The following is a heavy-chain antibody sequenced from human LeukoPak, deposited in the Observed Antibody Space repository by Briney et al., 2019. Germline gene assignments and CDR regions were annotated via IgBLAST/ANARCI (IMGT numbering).Heavy chain of an antibody. D-gene: IGHD3-3*01. Sequence: ASVKVSCKASGYTFTSYDINWVRQATGQGLEWMGWMNPNSDNTGYAQKFQGRVTMTRNTSISTAYMELSSLRSEDTAVYYCARGPARVRRFLEWLLSSWFDPWGQGTLVTVSS. CDR2: MNPNSDNT. J-gene: IGHJ5*02. CDR3: ARGPARVRRFLEWLLSSWFDP. CDR1: GYTFTSYD. V-gene: IGHV1-8*01.